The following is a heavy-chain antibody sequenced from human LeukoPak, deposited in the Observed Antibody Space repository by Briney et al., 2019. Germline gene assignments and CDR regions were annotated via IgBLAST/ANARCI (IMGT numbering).Heavy chain of an antibody. J-gene: IGHJ6*02. CDR3: ARDKDKKGDGLDV. CDR2: INYSRST. V-gene: IGHV4-30-4*01. Sequence: SETLSLTCTVSGGSITSRDSSWSWIRQPPGKGLEWIGYINYSRSTSYNPSLKSRVTISVDTSKNQFSLKLSSVTAADTAVYYCARDKDKKGDGLDVWGQGTTVTVSS. CDR1: GGSITSRDSS.